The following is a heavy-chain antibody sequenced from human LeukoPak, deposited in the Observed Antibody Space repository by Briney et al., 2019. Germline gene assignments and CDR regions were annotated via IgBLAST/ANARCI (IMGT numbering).Heavy chain of an antibody. Sequence: GGSLRLSCAASEFIFSNYEVNWFRQAPGKGLEWISYKPRGRNNIYNSDSVKGRFAVSIDPAKNSVYLQMNSLRDEDTAVYYCSSWLGDLLLSLWGQGTMVTVSS. D-gene: IGHD6-19*01. V-gene: IGHV3-48*03. CDR1: EFIFSNYE. CDR3: SSWLGDLLLSL. CDR2: KPRGRNNI. J-gene: IGHJ3*01.